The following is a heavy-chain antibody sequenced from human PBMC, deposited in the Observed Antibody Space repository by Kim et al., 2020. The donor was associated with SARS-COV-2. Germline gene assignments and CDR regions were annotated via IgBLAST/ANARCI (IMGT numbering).Heavy chain of an antibody. CDR2: IYYSGST. V-gene: IGHV4-31*03. CDR1: GGSISSGGYY. D-gene: IGHD6-19*01. CDR3: ARDTPKGQWLPRGWFDP. Sequence: SETLSLTCTVSGGSISSGGYYWSWIRQHPGKGLEWIGYIYYSGSTYYNPSLKSRVTISVDTSKNQFSLKLSSVTAADTAVYYCARDTPKGQWLPRGWFDPWGQGTLVTVSS. J-gene: IGHJ5*02.